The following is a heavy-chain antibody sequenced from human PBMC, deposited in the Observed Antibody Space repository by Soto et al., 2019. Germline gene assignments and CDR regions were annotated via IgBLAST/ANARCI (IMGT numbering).Heavy chain of an antibody. CDR1: GFTFSSYG. Sequence: QVQLVESGGGVVQPGRSLRLSCAASGFTFSSYGMHWVRQAPGKGLEWVAVISYDGSNKYYADSVKGRFTISRDNSKNTLYLHMNSLRAEDTAVYYCASSGSYLYYFDYWGQGTLVTVSS. J-gene: IGHJ4*02. V-gene: IGHV3-30*03. CDR2: ISYDGSNK. D-gene: IGHD1-26*01. CDR3: ASSGSYLYYFDY.